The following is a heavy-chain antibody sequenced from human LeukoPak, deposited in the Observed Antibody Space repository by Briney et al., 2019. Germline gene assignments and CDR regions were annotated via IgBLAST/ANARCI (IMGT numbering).Heavy chain of an antibody. V-gene: IGHV4-34*01. D-gene: IGHD3-3*01. CDR3: ARVRGDFWSGSNWFDP. J-gene: IGHJ5*02. CDR2: INHSGST. CDR1: GGSFSGYY. Sequence: SETLSLTCAAYGGSFSGYYWSWIRQPPGKGLEWIGEINHSGSTNYNPSLKSRVTISVDTSKNQFSLKLSSVTAADTAVYYCARVRGDFWSGSNWFDPWGQGTLVTVSS.